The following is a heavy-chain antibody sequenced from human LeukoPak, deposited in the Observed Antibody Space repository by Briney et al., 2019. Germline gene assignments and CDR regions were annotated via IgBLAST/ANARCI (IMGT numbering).Heavy chain of an antibody. D-gene: IGHD6-6*01. J-gene: IGHJ4*02. V-gene: IGHV3-9*01. Sequence: GGSLRLSCAASGVTFDDYAMHWVRQAPGKGLEWVSGISWNSGSIGYADSVKGRFTISRDNAKNSLYLQMNSLRAEDTAVYYCARPTTSVAAWNYWGQGTLVTVSS. CDR3: ARPTTSVAAWNY. CDR1: GVTFDDYA. CDR2: ISWNSGSI.